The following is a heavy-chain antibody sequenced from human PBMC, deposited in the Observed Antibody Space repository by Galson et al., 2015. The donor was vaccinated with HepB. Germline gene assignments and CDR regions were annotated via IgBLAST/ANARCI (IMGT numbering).Heavy chain of an antibody. J-gene: IGHJ4*02. V-gene: IGHV3-23*01. D-gene: IGHD6-19*01. Sequence: SLRLSCAASGFTFSSYAMSWVRQAPGKGLEWVSAISGSGGSTYYADSVKGRFTISRDNSKNTLYLQMNSLRAEDTAVYYCAKRGGWYYREFDYWGQGTLVIVSS. CDR3: AKRGGWYYREFDY. CDR2: ISGSGGST. CDR1: GFTFSSYA.